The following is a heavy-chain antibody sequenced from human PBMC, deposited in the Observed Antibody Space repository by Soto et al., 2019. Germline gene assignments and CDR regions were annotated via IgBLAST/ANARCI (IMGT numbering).Heavy chain of an antibody. CDR1: GYTFTSYD. D-gene: IGHD2-15*01. J-gene: IGHJ6*02. CDR2: MNPNSGNT. V-gene: IGHV1-8*01. Sequence: QVQLVQSGAEVKKPGASVKVSCKASGYTFTSYDINWVRQATGQGLEWMGWMNPNSGNTGHAQKFQGRVNMTRNSSISTAYMELSSLRSEDTAVYYCRHSGCSGGSCWFMDVWGQGTTVTVSS. CDR3: RHSGCSGGSCWFMDV.